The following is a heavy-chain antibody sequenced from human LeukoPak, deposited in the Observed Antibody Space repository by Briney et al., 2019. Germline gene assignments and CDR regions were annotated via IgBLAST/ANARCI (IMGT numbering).Heavy chain of an antibody. J-gene: IGHJ6*04. CDR3: ARHLLLWFGESGYGMDV. CDR1: GGSFSGYY. Sequence: SETLSLTCAVYGGSFSGYYWSWIRQPPGKGLEWIGKINHSGSTNYNPSLKSRVTISVDTSKNQFSLKLSSVTAADTAVYYCARHLLLWFGESGYGMDVWGKGTTVTVSS. V-gene: IGHV4-34*01. CDR2: INHSGST. D-gene: IGHD3-10*01.